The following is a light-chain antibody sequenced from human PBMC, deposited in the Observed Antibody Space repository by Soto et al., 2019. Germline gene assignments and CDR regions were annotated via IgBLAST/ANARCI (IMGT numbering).Light chain of an antibody. CDR2: EVS. V-gene: IGLV2-8*01. CDR1: SSDGGGYNY. J-gene: IGLJ2*01. Sequence: QSVLTQPPSASGSPGQSFTISCTGTSSDGGGYNYVSWYQQHPGKAPKFMIYEVSKRPSGVPDRFSGSKSGNTASLTVSGLQAEDDADYYCSSYAGSNNLVFGGGTKVTVL. CDR3: SSYAGSNNLV.